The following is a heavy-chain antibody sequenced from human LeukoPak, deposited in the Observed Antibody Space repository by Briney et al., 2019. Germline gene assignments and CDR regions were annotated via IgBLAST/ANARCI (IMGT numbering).Heavy chain of an antibody. Sequence: ASVKVSCKTSGYTFTGYHMHWVRQAPGQGLEWMGRINPNSGGTDYAQKFQGRVTMTRDTSISTAYIELSRLRSDDTAVYYCARVRTGSGTDGIYFDYWGQGTLVTVSS. V-gene: IGHV1-2*06. J-gene: IGHJ4*02. CDR3: ARVRTGSGTDGIYFDY. CDR2: INPNSGGT. D-gene: IGHD3-10*01. CDR1: GYTFTGYH.